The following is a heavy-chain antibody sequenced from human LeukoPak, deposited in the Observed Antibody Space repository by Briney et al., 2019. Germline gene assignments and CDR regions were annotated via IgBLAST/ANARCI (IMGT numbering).Heavy chain of an antibody. CDR2: ISGSGGST. Sequence: GGSLRLSCAASGFTFSSYAMSWVRQAPGEGLEWVSAISGSGGSTFYADSVKGRFTISRDNSKNTLYLQMNSLRAEDTAVYYCAKHITMVRGGYYFDYWGQGTLVTVSS. D-gene: IGHD3-10*01. CDR1: GFTFSSYA. CDR3: AKHITMVRGGYYFDY. V-gene: IGHV3-23*01. J-gene: IGHJ4*02.